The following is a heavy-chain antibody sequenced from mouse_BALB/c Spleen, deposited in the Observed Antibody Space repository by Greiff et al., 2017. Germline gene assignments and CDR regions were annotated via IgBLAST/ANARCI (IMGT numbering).Heavy chain of an antibody. D-gene: IGHD1-1*01. V-gene: IGHV5-4*02. CDR2: ISDGGSYT. J-gene: IGHJ3*01. CDR3: ARDYYGSSYDAWFAY. Sequence: EVHLVESGGGLVKPGGSLKLSCAASGFTFSDYYMYWVRQTPEKRLEWVATISDGGSYTYYPDSVKGRFTISRDNAKNNLYLQMSSLKSEDTAMYYCARDYYGSSYDAWFAYWGQGTLVTVSA. CDR1: GFTFSDYY.